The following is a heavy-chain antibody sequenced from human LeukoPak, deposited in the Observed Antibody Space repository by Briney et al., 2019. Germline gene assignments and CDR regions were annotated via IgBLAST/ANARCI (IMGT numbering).Heavy chain of an antibody. CDR1: GGSVSSGSSF. V-gene: IGHV4-61*01. CDR3: ARDRNYYDSSGYYFAN. D-gene: IGHD3-22*01. CDR2: IYHSGNT. J-gene: IGHJ4*02. Sequence: PSGTLSLTCTVSGGSVSSGSSFWSWIRQPPGKGLEWIGYIYHSGNTNYNPSLKSRVTISVDTSKSQLSLKLNSVTAADTAVYYCARDRNYYDSSGYYFANWGQGTLVTVSS.